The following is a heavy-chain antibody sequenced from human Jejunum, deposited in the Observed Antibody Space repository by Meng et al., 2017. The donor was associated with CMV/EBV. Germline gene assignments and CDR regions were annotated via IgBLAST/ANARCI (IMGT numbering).Heavy chain of an antibody. CDR3: ARGGRGNYYYYYGMDV. V-gene: IGHV3-48*04. D-gene: IGHD3-16*01. CDR2: ISSRSNTI. Sequence: FTFSDYVMNWVRQAPGKGLEWVAYISSRSNTIYYADSVKGRFTIARDNAKNSLYLQMNSLRAEDTAVYYCARGGRGNYYYYYGMDVWGQGTTVTVSS. J-gene: IGHJ6*02. CDR1: FTFSDYV.